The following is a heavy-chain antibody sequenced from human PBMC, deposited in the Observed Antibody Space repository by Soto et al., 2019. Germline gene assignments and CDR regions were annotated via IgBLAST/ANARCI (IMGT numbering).Heavy chain of an antibody. Sequence: PSETLSLTCAVSGGSISRGGNSWSWIRQPPGKGLQWIGYIYHSGSTNYNPSLKSRVTISVDNSKNQFSLKLSSVTAADTAIYYCARVRGYSGYDSYANWFDPWGQGTLVTVSS. CDR3: ARVRGYSGYDSYANWFDP. J-gene: IGHJ5*02. V-gene: IGHV4-30-2*01. CDR1: GGSISRGGNS. D-gene: IGHD5-12*01. CDR2: IYHSGST.